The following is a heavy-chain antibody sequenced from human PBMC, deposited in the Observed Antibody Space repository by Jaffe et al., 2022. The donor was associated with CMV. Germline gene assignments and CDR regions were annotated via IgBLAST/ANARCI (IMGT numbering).Heavy chain of an antibody. D-gene: IGHD1-26*01. V-gene: IGHV1-58*01. CDR3: AASSGSYRYWYFDL. J-gene: IGHJ2*01. CDR1: GFTFSTSA. Sequence: QMQLVQSGPEVKKPGTSVKVSCRTSGFTFSTSAVQWVRQSRGQRLEWIGWIVLGTGNTNYAQKFQERVTITRDMSTSTAYMELSSLRSEDTAVYYCAASSGSYRYWYFDLWGRGTLVTVSS. CDR2: IVLGTGNT.